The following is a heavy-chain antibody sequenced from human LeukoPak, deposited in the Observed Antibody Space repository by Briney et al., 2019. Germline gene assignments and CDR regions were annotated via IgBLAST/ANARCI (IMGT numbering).Heavy chain of an antibody. J-gene: IGHJ4*02. D-gene: IGHD1-7*01. Sequence: TPSETLSLTCTVSGGSISSGGYYWSWIRQHPGKGLEWIGYIYYSGSTYYNPSLKSRVTISVDTSKNQFSLKLSSVTAADMAVYYCARSRGRLALFDYWGQGTLVTVSS. V-gene: IGHV4-31*03. CDR1: GGSISSGGYY. CDR3: ARSRGRLALFDY. CDR2: IYYSGST.